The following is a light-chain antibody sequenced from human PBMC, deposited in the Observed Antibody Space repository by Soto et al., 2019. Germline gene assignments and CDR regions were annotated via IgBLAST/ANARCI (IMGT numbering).Light chain of an antibody. V-gene: IGKV3-15*01. Sequence: EVVLTQSPATLSVSPGERVTLSCRASQRVSPNLAWYQQRPGQAPRLLIYGASTRATGIPGRFSASGSGTAFTLTISSLESEDFAVYYCQQRSNWPITFGQGTRLEIK. CDR1: QRVSPN. CDR2: GAS. J-gene: IGKJ5*01. CDR3: QQRSNWPIT.